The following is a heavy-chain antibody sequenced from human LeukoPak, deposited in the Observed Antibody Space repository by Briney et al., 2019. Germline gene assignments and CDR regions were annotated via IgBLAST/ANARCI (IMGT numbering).Heavy chain of an antibody. CDR2: TYYRSKWYS. Sequence: SQTPSLTCAISGASVSGSASWNWIRQSPSRGLEWLGRTYYRSKWYSEYATSVKSRISINADTSKNQFSLQLNSVIPEDTAVYYCARDPDSSNEWGPFDPWGQGALVTVSS. D-gene: IGHD1-1*01. CDR3: ARDPDSSNEWGPFDP. V-gene: IGHV6-1*01. J-gene: IGHJ5*02. CDR1: GASVSGSAS.